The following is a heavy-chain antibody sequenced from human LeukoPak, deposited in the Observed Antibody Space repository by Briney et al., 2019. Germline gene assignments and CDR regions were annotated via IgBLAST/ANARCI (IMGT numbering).Heavy chain of an antibody. D-gene: IGHD4-11*01. CDR1: GFTFSSYA. CDR3: TTESSVTTAGVY. J-gene: IGHJ4*02. Sequence: GGSLRLSCAASGFTFSSYAMNWVRQAPGKGLEWVGRIKSKTDGGTTDYAAPVKGRFTISRDDSKNTLYLQVNSLKTEDTAVYYCTTESSVTTAGVYWGQGTLVTVSS. CDR2: IKSKTDGGTT. V-gene: IGHV3-15*01.